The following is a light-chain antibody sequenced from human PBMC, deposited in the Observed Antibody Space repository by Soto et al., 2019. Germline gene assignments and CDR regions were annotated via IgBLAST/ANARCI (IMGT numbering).Light chain of an antibody. J-gene: IGLJ2*01. V-gene: IGLV2-11*01. Sequence: QSALTQPRSVSGSPGQSVTISCTGTNSDVGGYNYVSWYQQHPGKAPKLMIYDVSERPSGVPDRFSGSKSGNMASLTISGLQAEDEADYHCCSYAGSYTVVFGGGTKLTVL. CDR2: DVS. CDR3: CSYAGSYTVV. CDR1: NSDVGGYNY.